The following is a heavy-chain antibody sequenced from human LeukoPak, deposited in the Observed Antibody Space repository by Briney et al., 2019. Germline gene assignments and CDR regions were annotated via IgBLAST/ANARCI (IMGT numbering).Heavy chain of an antibody. CDR1: GFTFSSYS. D-gene: IGHD6-25*01. J-gene: IGHJ4*02. CDR3: AKQTPPATIAAAGFDY. CDR2: ISSSSSYI. Sequence: GGSLRLSCAASGFTFSSYSMNWVRQAPGKGLEWVSSISSSSSYIYYADSVKGRFTISRDNSKNTLYLQMNSLRAEDTAVYYCAKQTPPATIAAAGFDYWGQGTLVTASS. V-gene: IGHV3-21*04.